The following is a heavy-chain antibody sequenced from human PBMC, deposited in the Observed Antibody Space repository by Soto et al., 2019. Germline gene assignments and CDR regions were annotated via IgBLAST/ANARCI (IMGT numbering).Heavy chain of an antibody. CDR2: ISAYNGNT. CDR3: ARDPGYGDYEIDY. CDR1: GYTFTSYG. J-gene: IGHJ4*02. D-gene: IGHD4-17*01. V-gene: IGHV1-18*01. Sequence: QVQLVQSGAEVKKPGASVKVYCKASGYTFTSYGISWVRQAPGQGLEWMGWISAYNGNTHYAQKLQGRVTMTTDTSTRTDYMELRSVRCDDTAVYYCARDPGYGDYEIDYWGQGTLVTVSS.